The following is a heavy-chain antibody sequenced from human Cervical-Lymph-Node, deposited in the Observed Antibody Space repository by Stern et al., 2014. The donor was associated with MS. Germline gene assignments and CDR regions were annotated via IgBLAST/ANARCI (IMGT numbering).Heavy chain of an antibody. CDR3: ARAYFDSYGLDV. V-gene: IGHV1-18*04. J-gene: IGHJ6*02. Sequence: VQLVQSGADVKKPGASVKVSCKASSYTFSSYGIAWVRQAPGQGLEWMGWISGYDGDTNYAPKLQGRVTLTTDRSTRTAYMEIRSLRFDDTAVYYCARAYFDSYGLDVWGQGTTVTVSS. CDR1: SYTFSSYG. D-gene: IGHD3-9*01. CDR2: ISGYDGDT.